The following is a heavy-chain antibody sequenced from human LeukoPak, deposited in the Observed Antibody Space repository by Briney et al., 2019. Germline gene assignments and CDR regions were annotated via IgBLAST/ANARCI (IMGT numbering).Heavy chain of an antibody. CDR1: GGTFSSYA. CDR3: ATRGYCSGGSCPYYYYYYMDV. D-gene: IGHD2-15*01. Sequence: SVKVSCKASGGTFSSYAISWVRQAPGQGLEWMGGIIPIFGTANYAQKFQGRVTITADESTSTAYMELSSLRSEDTAVYYCATRGYCSGGSCPYYYYYYMDVWGKGTTVTISS. CDR2: IIPIFGTA. J-gene: IGHJ6*03. V-gene: IGHV1-69*13.